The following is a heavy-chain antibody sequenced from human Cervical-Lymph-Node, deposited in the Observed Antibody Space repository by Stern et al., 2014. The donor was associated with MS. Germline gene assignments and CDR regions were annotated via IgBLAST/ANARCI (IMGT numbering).Heavy chain of an antibody. Sequence: QLQLQESGPGLVKPSGTLSLTCAVSGDSITSNNWWSWVRQSPGKVLEWIGEIYHLGSTNYRPSLQSRVTISADKSKNQFSLRLDSVTAADTALYYCARHHCTTINCENYYFDYWGQGSLVTVSS. CDR3: ARHHCTTINCENYYFDY. J-gene: IGHJ4*02. V-gene: IGHV4-4*02. D-gene: IGHD2/OR15-2a*01. CDR1: GDSITSNNW. CDR2: IYHLGST.